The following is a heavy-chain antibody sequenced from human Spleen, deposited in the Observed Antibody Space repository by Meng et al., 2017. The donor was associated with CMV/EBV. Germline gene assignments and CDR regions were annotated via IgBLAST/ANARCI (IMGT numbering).Heavy chain of an antibody. Sequence: SETLSLTCTVSGGSVSHGGYYWSWIRQPPGKGLEWIGYVYYTGSTNYNPSLKSRVTISVDTSKNQVSLNLYSVTAADTAVYYCASLVVTSYGTDVWGQGTTVTVSS. CDR1: GGSVSHGGYY. CDR2: VYYTGST. CDR3: ASLVVTSYGTDV. J-gene: IGHJ6*02. V-gene: IGHV4-61*08. D-gene: IGHD2-15*01.